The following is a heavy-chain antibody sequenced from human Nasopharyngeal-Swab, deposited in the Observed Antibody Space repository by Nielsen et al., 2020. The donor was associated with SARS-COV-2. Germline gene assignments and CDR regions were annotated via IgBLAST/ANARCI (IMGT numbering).Heavy chain of an antibody. CDR2: IRYDGSNK. CDR3: ARSLRGSSLHY. V-gene: IGHV3-30*02. J-gene: IGHJ4*02. Sequence: GESLKISCAAPGFTFSSYGMHWVRQAPGKGLEWVAFIRYDGSNKYYADSVKGRFTISRDNSKNSLYLQMNSLRAEDTAVYYCARSLRGSSLHYWGQGTLVTVSS. CDR1: GFTFSSYG. D-gene: IGHD6-6*01.